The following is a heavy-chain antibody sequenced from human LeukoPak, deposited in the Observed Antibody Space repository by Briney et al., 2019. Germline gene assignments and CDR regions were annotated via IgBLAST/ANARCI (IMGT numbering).Heavy chain of an antibody. D-gene: IGHD6-6*01. CDR2: ISGSGGST. CDR3: AGGLYSSSP. V-gene: IGHV3-23*01. CDR1: GFTFSNYA. J-gene: IGHJ4*02. Sequence: GGSLRLSCAASGFTFSNYAMSWVRQAPGKGLEWVSAISGSGGSTYYADSVKGRFTISRDNSKNTLYLQMNSLRVEDTAVYSFAGGLYSSSPWGQGTLVTVSS.